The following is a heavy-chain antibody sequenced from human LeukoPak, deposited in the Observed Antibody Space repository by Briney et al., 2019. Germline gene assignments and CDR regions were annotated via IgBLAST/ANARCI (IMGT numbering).Heavy chain of an antibody. CDR2: ISGSAGGT. V-gene: IGHV3-23*01. Sequence: GGSLRLSCAVSGITLSNYGMSWVRQAPGKGLEWVAGISGSAGGTNYADSVKGRFTISRDNSKNTLYLQMDSLRAEDTAVYYCARGEQLENWGQGTLVTVSS. J-gene: IGHJ4*02. CDR3: ARGEQLEN. CDR1: GITLSNYG. D-gene: IGHD6-13*01.